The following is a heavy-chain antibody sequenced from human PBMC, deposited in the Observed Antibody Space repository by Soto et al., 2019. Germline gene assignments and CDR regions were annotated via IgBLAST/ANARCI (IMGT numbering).Heavy chain of an antibody. J-gene: IGHJ4*02. CDR1: GFTFSSYG. D-gene: IGHD6-19*01. CDR2: ISYDGSNK. V-gene: IGHV3-30*18. Sequence: GGSLRLSCAASGFTFSSYGIHWVRQAPGKGLEWVAVISYDGSNKYYADSVKGRFTISRDNSKNTLYLQMNSLRAEDTAVYYCAKTRDISSGWYDPFDYWGQGTLVTLSS. CDR3: AKTRDISSGWYDPFDY.